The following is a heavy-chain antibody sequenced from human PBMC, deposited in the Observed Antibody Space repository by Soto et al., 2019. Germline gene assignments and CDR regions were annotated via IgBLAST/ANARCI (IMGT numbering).Heavy chain of an antibody. V-gene: IGHV2-5*02. CDR3: AHYRIFGDFMYYFDS. CDR1: GFSLSTSRVG. Sequence: QITLKESGPTLVKPTQTLTLTCTFSGFSLSTSRVGVDWIRQPPGKALEWLALIYWDDDKRYSPSLKTRLTLTKDTSKYQVVLTMTNMDPVDTATSLCAHYRIFGDFMYYFDSWGQGTLVTVSS. CDR2: IYWDDDK. D-gene: IGHD4-17*01. J-gene: IGHJ4*02.